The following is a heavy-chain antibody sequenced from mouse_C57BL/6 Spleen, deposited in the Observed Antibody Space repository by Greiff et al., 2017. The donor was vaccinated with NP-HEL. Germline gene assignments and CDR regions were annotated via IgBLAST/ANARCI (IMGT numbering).Heavy chain of an antibody. V-gene: IGHV1-7*01. Sequence: QVQLQQSGAELAKPGASVKLSCKASGYTFTSYWMHWVKQRPGQGLEWIGYINPSSGYTKYNQKFKDKATVTANKSSSTAYMQLSSLTYEDSAVYYCARDLGPFAYWGQGTLVTVSA. J-gene: IGHJ3*01. CDR1: GYTFTSYW. CDR2: INPSSGYT. CDR3: ARDLGPFAY. D-gene: IGHD4-1*01.